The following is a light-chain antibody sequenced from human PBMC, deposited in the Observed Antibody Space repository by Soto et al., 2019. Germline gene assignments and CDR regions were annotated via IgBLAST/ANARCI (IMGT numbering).Light chain of an antibody. CDR2: SAS. J-gene: IGKJ2*02. CDR1: QSVTGTN. CDR3: QQYGSSPCT. Sequence: EIVLTQSPGTLSLSPGERATLSCRASQSVTGTNLAWYQQKPGQAPRLLIYSASSRPPGIPDSFSGSGSGTDFTLTINRLEPEDFAVYYCQQYGSSPCTFGQGTKLEIK. V-gene: IGKV3-20*01.